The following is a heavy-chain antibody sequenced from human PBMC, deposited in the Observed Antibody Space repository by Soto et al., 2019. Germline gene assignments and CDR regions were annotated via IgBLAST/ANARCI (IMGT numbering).Heavy chain of an antibody. Sequence: QVQLVQSGAEVKKPGASVKVSCKASGYTFTSYGISWVRQAPGQGLEWMGWISAYNGNTNYAQKLQGRVTMTTDTSTSTAYMELRSLRSDDTAVYYCARQTFPSWELLRRGTGPPDYWGQGTLVTVSS. CDR3: ARQTFPSWELLRRGTGPPDY. CDR2: ISAYNGNT. V-gene: IGHV1-18*04. D-gene: IGHD1-26*01. CDR1: GYTFTSYG. J-gene: IGHJ4*02.